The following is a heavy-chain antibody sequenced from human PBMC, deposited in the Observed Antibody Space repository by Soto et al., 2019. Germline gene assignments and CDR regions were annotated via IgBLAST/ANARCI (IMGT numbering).Heavy chain of an antibody. CDR3: ARSVFVGYYYGMDV. D-gene: IGHD1-26*01. V-gene: IGHV1-69*13. CDR1: GGTFSSYA. J-gene: IGHJ6*02. CDR2: IIPIFGTA. Sequence: SVKVSCKASGGTFSSYAISWVRQAPGQGLEWMGGIIPIFGTANYAQKFQGRVTITADESTSTAYMELSSLRSEDTAAYYCARSVFVGYYYGMDVWGRGTTVTVSS.